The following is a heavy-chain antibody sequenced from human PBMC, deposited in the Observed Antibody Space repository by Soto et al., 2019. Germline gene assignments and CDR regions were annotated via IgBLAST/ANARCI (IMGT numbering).Heavy chain of an antibody. CDR1: GYTFADYS. J-gene: IGHJ4*02. CDR2: IDPSTGTS. CDR3: ARLSRITFTVN. V-gene: IGHV1-46*04. Sequence: QVRLVQSGAEVKRPGTSVKVSCQTSGYTFADYSIHWVRQAPGQGLEYMGNIDPSTGTSDSGQTLQGRISMTTDASTSTVYMDLNNLRSAATDVYYYARLSRITFTVNWGQGTLVTVSS. D-gene: IGHD3-10*01.